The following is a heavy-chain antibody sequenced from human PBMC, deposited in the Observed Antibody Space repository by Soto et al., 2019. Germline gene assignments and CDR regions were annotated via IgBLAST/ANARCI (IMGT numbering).Heavy chain of an antibody. CDR1: GGSFSGYY. J-gene: IGHJ4*02. D-gene: IGHD6-19*01. Sequence: QVQLQQWGAGLLKPSETLSLTCAVYGGSFSGYYWSWIRQPPGKGLEWIGEINHSGSTNYNPSLKSRGTISVDTSKNQFSLKLSSVTAADTAVYYCARGRSSGARDFDYWGQGTLVTVSS. V-gene: IGHV4-34*01. CDR3: ARGRSSGARDFDY. CDR2: INHSGST.